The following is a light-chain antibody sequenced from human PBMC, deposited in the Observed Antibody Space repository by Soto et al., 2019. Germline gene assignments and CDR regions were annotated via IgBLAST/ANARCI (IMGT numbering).Light chain of an antibody. CDR2: LGS. Sequence: DIVMTQSPLSLPVTPGEPASISCRSSQSLLHSNGYNYLDWYLQKPGQSPQLLIYLGSNRSSGVPDRFSGRGSGTDLTLKISRVEAEDVGVYYCMQALQSPRTFGQGTKVEIK. J-gene: IGKJ1*01. CDR3: MQALQSPRT. CDR1: QSLLHSNGYNY. V-gene: IGKV2-28*01.